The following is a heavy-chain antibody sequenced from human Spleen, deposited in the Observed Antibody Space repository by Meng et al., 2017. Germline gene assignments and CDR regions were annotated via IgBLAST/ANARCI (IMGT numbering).Heavy chain of an antibody. V-gene: IGHV4-59*01. CDR2: MYYSGNT. Sequence: ESLKISCTVSGGSITTYYWSWIRQPPGKGLEWIGYMYYSGNTDYNPSLKSRVTISVDTSKNQFSLKLNSVTAADTAVYYCARDGMDGHWLIPGYWGQGALVTVSS. CDR1: GGSITTYY. D-gene: IGHD6-19*01. J-gene: IGHJ4*02. CDR3: ARDGMDGHWLIPGY.